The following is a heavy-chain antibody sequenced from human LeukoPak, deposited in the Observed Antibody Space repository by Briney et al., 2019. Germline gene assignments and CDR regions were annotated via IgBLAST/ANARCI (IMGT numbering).Heavy chain of an antibody. CDR2: VNNDGSST. D-gene: IGHD6-13*01. J-gene: IGHJ4*02. Sequence: PGGSLRLSCAASGFTFSSYWMHWVRQAPGKGLVWVSRVNNDGSSTTYADSVKGRLTISRDNARNTLYLQMNSLRAEDTAVYYCARSSYPYYFDYWGQGTLVTVSS. CDR3: ARSSYPYYFDY. CDR1: GFTFSSYW. V-gene: IGHV3-74*01.